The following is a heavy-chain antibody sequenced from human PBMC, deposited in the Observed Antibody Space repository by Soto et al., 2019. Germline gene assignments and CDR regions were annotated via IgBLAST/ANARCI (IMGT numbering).Heavy chain of an antibody. CDR3: ARESAGIAARRGNWFDP. V-gene: IGHV4-59*01. D-gene: IGHD6-6*01. CDR2: IYYSGST. CDR1: GGSISSYY. Sequence: SETLSLTCTVSGGSISSYYWSWIRQPPGKGLDWIGYIYYSGSTNYNPSLKSRVTISVDTSKNQFSLKLSSVTAADTAVYYCARESAGIAARRGNWFDPWGQGTLVTVSS. J-gene: IGHJ5*02.